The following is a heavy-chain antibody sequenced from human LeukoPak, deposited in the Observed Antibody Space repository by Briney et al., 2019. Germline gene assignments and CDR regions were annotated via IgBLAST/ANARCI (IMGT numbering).Heavy chain of an antibody. V-gene: IGHV3-23*01. Sequence: QPGGSLRLSCAASGFTFDDYGMSWVRQAPGKGLEWVSAISGSGGSTYYADSVKGRFTISRDNSKNTLYLQMNSLRAEDTAVYYCAKSRCGGDCYSFYWGQGTLVTVSS. CDR2: ISGSGGST. J-gene: IGHJ4*02. CDR3: AKSRCGGDCYSFY. D-gene: IGHD2-21*01. CDR1: GFTFDDYG.